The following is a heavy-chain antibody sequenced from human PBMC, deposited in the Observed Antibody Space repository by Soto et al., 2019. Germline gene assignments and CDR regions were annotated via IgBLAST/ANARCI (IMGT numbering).Heavy chain of an antibody. V-gene: IGHV3-11*01. Sequence: GGSLRLSCAASGFTFSDYYMSWIRQAPGKGLEWVSYISISGSTIYYADSVKGRFTISRDNAKNSLYLQMNSLRAEDTAVYYCARVSPQNSYAHNWSDPLGQGTLVTVSS. CDR3: ARVSPQNSYAHNWSDP. J-gene: IGHJ5*02. CDR2: ISISGSTI. D-gene: IGHD5-18*01. CDR1: GFTFSDYY.